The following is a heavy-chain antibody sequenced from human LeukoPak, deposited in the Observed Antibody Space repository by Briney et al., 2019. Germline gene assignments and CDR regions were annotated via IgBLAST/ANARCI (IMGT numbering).Heavy chain of an antibody. CDR3: ARDRGDSRAFDY. J-gene: IGHJ4*02. CDR2: IYYSGST. CDR1: GGSISSGGYY. Sequence: PSAPLSLTCTVSGGSISSGGYYWSWIRQHPGKGLEWIGYIYYSGSTYYNPSLKSRVTISVDTSKNQFSLELSSVTAADTAVYYCARDRGDSRAFDYWGQGTLVTVSS. D-gene: IGHD3-22*01. V-gene: IGHV4-31*03.